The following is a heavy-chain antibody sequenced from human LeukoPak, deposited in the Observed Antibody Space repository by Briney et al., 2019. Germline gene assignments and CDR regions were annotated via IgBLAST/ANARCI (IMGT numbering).Heavy chain of an antibody. CDR2: INEHGNQK. D-gene: IGHD3-10*02. CDR3: ARDRDYARDY. Sequence: GGSLRLACAASGFTFSHYWMSWVRQAPGKGLEWVANINEHGNQKYYVDSLNGRFTISRDNAKNSLFLQMDSLKDEDTAVYCCARDRDYARDYWGQGTLVTVSS. J-gene: IGHJ4*02. CDR1: GFTFSHYW. V-gene: IGHV3-7*01.